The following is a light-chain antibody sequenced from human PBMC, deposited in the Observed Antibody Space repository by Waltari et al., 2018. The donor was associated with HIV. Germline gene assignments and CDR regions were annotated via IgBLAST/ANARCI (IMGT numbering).Light chain of an antibody. CDR1: RSGIGSNY. Sequence: QSVLTQPPSASGTPGHRVTISCSRARSGIGSNYVSRYQQLPGPAPKLLIYRNNQRPSGVPDRFSASKSGTSASLAISGLRSEDEADYYCAAWDVSLRGAYVFGTGTKVAVL. J-gene: IGLJ1*01. V-gene: IGLV1-47*01. CDR2: RNN. CDR3: AAWDVSLRGAYV.